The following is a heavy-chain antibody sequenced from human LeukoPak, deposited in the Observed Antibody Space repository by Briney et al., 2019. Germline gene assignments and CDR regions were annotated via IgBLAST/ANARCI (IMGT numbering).Heavy chain of an antibody. CDR3: ARDFTSVTIFGVVTEIFDY. J-gene: IGHJ4*02. Sequence: SETLSLTCTVSGGSISSYYWIWIRQPAGKGLECIGRIYTSGSTNYNPSLKSRVTMSVDTSKNQFSLKLSSVTAADTAVYYCARDFTSVTIFGVVTEIFDYWGQGTLVTVSS. V-gene: IGHV4-4*07. D-gene: IGHD3-3*01. CDR1: GGSISSYY. CDR2: IYTSGST.